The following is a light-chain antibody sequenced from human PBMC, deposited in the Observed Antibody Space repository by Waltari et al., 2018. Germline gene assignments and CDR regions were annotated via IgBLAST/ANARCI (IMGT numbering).Light chain of an antibody. CDR2: EVS. Sequence: QSALTQPASVSGSPGQAIIIPCAGPSSDVGDDKYVAWYQQHPGKAPKLMIYEVSNRPSGVSDRFSGSKSGNTASLTISGLQADDEAAYYCSSYTTTSTVLFGGGTELTVL. CDR1: SSDVGDDKY. J-gene: IGLJ2*01. CDR3: SSYTTTSTVL. V-gene: IGLV2-14*03.